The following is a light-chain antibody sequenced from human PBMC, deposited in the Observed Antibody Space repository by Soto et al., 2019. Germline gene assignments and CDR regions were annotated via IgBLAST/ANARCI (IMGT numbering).Light chain of an antibody. CDR1: QSVSSS. J-gene: IGKJ5*01. CDR3: KQRTNWRIT. V-gene: IGKV3-11*01. CDR2: DTS. Sequence: EIVLTQSPAILSLSPGERATLSCRASQSVSSSLAWYQQKPGQAPRLLIYDTSNRATDIQPRFSGSGSGTDFTLTISSLEPEDFAVYYCKQRTNWRITFGQGTRLEIK.